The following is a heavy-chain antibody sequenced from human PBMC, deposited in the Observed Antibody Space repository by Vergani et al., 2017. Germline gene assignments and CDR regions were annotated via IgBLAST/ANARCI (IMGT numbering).Heavy chain of an antibody. V-gene: IGHV3-9*01. CDR1: GFTFDDYA. J-gene: IGHJ5*02. Sequence: EVQLVESGGGLVQPGRSLRLSCAASGFTFDDYAMHWVRQAPGKGLEWVSGISWNSGSISYADSVKGRFTISRDNAKNSLYLQMNSLRAEDTAVYYCARGSGYSSGWGYNWFDPWGQGTLVTVSS. CDR3: ARGSGYSSGWGYNWFDP. D-gene: IGHD6-19*01. CDR2: ISWNSGSI.